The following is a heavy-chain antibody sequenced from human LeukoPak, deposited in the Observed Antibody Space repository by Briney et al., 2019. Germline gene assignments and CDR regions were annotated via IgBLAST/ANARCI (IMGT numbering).Heavy chain of an antibody. V-gene: IGHV3-53*01. CDR1: GFSVCDNY. CDR2: MYSGGDT. CDR3: ARDAPQVPAAGVLAS. J-gene: IGHJ5*02. D-gene: IGHD6-13*01. Sequence: PGGSVTLPCTASGFSVCDNYMLGPRRARGKAREGLSVMYSGGDTYYANSVKGRFTFSRDISKNTLYLQMNGLRTEDTAMYYCARDAPQVPAAGVLASWGQGTLVTVSS.